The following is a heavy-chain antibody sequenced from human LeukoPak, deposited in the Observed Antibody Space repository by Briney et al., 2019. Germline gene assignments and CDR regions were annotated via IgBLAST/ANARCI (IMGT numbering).Heavy chain of an antibody. CDR1: GFTFSNAW. Sequence: PGGSLRLSCAASGFTFSNAWMSWVRQAPGKGLEWVGRIKSKTDGGTTDYAAPVKGRFTISRDDSKNTLYLQMNSLKTEVTAVYYCTTELVVLLAYMDVWGKGTTVTVSS. CDR2: IKSKTDGGTT. V-gene: IGHV3-15*01. CDR3: TTELVVLLAYMDV. D-gene: IGHD6-6*01. J-gene: IGHJ6*03.